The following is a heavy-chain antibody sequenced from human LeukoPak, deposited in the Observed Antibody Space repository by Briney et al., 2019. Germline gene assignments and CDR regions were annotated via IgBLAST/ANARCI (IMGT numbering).Heavy chain of an antibody. V-gene: IGHV4-61*05. CDR3: ARVNFGVVINGNWFDP. CDR2: IYYSGST. CDR1: GGSISSSSYY. J-gene: IGHJ5*02. Sequence: SETLSLTCTVSGGSISSSSYYWSWIRQPPGKGLEWIGYIYYSGSTNYNPSLKSRVTISVDKSKNQFSLKLSSVTAADTAVYYCARVNFGVVINGNWFDPWGQGTLVTVSS. D-gene: IGHD3-3*01.